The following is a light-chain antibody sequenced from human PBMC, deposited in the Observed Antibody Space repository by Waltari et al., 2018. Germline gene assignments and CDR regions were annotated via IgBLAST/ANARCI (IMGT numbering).Light chain of an antibody. Sequence: EIMLTQYPDFQSVTPQEKVTITCRASQTIGSSLHWYQQKPDQSPKLLIKYASQSFSGVSSRFNGSGSGRDFTLTINALEGEDVATYYCQQSATLPYTFGQGTKLEMK. V-gene: IGKV6-21*01. CDR3: QQSATLPYT. CDR1: QTIGSS. J-gene: IGKJ2*01. CDR2: YAS.